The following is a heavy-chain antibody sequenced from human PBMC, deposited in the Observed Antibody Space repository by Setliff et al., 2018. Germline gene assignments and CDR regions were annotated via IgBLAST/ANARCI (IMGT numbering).Heavy chain of an antibody. V-gene: IGHV1-18*01. CDR1: GYTFTSYG. CDR2: ISAYNGNT. J-gene: IGHJ4*02. Sequence: ASVKVSCKASGYTFTSYGISWVRQAPGQGLEWMGWISAYNGNTNYAQKLQGRVTMTTDTSTSTAYMELRSLRSDDTAVYYCARDRSGAGDYYDSSGCYDYWGQGTLVTVSS. D-gene: IGHD3-22*01. CDR3: ARDRSGAGDYYDSSGCYDY.